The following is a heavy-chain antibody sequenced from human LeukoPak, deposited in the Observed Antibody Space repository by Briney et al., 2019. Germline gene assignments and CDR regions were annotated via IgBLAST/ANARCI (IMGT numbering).Heavy chain of an antibody. V-gene: IGHV3-30*02. CDR1: GFMFSEYG. CDR2: IRDDGTNK. CDR3: AKDWGARGCCGDYFDY. J-gene: IGHJ4*02. D-gene: IGHD6-19*01. Sequence: GGSLRLSCAASGFMFSEYGMHWVRQAPGKGLEWVAFIRDDGTNKLYADSVKGRFTSSRDNTKNTVSLQMNSLRPEDMAVYYCAKDWGARGCCGDYFDYWGQGTLVTVSS.